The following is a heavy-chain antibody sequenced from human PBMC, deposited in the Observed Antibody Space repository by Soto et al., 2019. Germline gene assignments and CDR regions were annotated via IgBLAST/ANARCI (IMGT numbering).Heavy chain of an antibody. CDR1: GGTFSTNP. J-gene: IGHJ4*02. V-gene: IGHV1-69*06. Sequence: SVKVFCKASGGTFSTNPISWVRQAPGQGLEWRGGTGSGTGPGNNAQRFQGRLTTTAYKITNTAYMELSSLSSEDTAVYYCARRESGGCFGCFDSCGQGTLVTVSS. D-gene: IGHD2-15*01. CDR3: ARRESGGCFGCFDS. CDR2: TGSGTGPG.